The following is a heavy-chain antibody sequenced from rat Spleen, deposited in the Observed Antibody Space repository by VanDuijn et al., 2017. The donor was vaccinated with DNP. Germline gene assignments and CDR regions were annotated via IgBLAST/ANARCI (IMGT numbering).Heavy chain of an antibody. CDR3: ASGPNYGGYSDYFDY. D-gene: IGHD1-11*01. V-gene: IGHV4-2*01. CDR1: GFNFNDHW. CDR2: INKDSSTI. Sequence: EVKLVESGGGLVQPGRSLKLSCAASGFNFNDHWMGWVRQAPGKGLERIGEINKDSSTINYTPSLKDKFTISRDNAQNTLYLQMSKLGSEDTAIYYCASGPNYGGYSDYFDYWGQGTLVTVSS. J-gene: IGHJ3*01.